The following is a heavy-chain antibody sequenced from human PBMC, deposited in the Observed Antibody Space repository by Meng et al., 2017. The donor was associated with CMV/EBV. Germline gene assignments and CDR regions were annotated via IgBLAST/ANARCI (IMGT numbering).Heavy chain of an antibody. J-gene: IGHJ3*02. CDR1: GYTFTSYA. D-gene: IGHD2-2*01. CDR2: SNAGNGNT. CDR3: ARDAREDIVVVPAAAPPDDAFDI. Sequence: ASVKVSCKASGYTFTSYAMHWVRQAPGQRLEWMGWSNAGNGNTNYAQKLQGRVTMTTDTSTSTAYMELRSLRSDDTAVYYCARDAREDIVVVPAAAPPDDAFDIWGQGTMVTVSS. V-gene: IGHV1-3*01.